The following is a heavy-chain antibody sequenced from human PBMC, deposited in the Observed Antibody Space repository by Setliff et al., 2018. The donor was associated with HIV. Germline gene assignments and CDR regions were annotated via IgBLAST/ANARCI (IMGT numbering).Heavy chain of an antibody. V-gene: IGHV4-61*02. CDR3: ARERSSGYHSYYYHYGMDV. CDR1: GGSISSSSYY. CDR2: IYITGST. J-gene: IGHJ6*02. D-gene: IGHD3-22*01. Sequence: TSETLSLTCTVSGGSISSSSYYWSWIRQPAGKGLEWIGRIYITGSTSYNPSLKSRVTISVDTSKNQFSLKLRSVTAADTAVYYCARERSSGYHSYYYHYGMDVWGQGTTVTVSS.